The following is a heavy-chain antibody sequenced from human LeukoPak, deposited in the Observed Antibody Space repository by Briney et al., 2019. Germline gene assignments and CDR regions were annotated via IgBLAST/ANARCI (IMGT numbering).Heavy chain of an antibody. V-gene: IGHV1-69*04. CDR2: IIPILGIA. CDR1: GGTFSSYA. D-gene: IGHD2-2*01. Sequence: SVKVSCKASGGTFSSYAISWVRQAPGQGLEWMGRIIPILGIANYAQKFQGRVTITADKSTSTAYMELSSLRSEDTAVYYCARPTSDPAAGDAFDIWGQGTMVTVSS. CDR3: ARPTSDPAAGDAFDI. J-gene: IGHJ3*02.